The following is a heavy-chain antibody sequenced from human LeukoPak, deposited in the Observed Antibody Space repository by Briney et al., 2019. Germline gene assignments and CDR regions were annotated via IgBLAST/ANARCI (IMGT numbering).Heavy chain of an antibody. Sequence: GGSLRLSCAASGFTFSSYAMHWVRQAPGKGLEWVAFIHSDGSNKHYADSVKGRFTISRENSKNTLYLQMNSLRVEDTAVYYCATDEYSSSSGYWGQGTLVTVSS. D-gene: IGHD6-6*01. J-gene: IGHJ4*02. CDR2: IHSDGSNK. CDR3: ATDEYSSSSGY. CDR1: GFTFSSYA. V-gene: IGHV3-30*02.